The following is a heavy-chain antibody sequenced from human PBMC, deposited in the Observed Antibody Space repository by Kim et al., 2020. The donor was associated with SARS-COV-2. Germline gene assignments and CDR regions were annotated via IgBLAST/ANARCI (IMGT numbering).Heavy chain of an antibody. CDR2: INNDGGIT. D-gene: IGHD2-15*01. V-gene: IGHV3-74*01. CDR1: GFTLSSHW. Sequence: GGSLRLSCAASGFTLSSHWMHWVRQVPGKGLVWVSRINNDGGITTYADAARGRFTISRDNAKNTLDLQMNSLRAEDTALYYCVRDSRIDDTFDVWGQGTMVTVS. J-gene: IGHJ3*01. CDR3: VRDSRIDDTFDV.